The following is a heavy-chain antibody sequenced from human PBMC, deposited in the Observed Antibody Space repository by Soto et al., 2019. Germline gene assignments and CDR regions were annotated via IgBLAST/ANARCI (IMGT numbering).Heavy chain of an antibody. CDR2: IKNDGTT. J-gene: IGHJ6*02. Sequence: GGSLRLSCAASGFTVSNYWMNWVRQAPGKGLVWVSHIKNDGTTSYADSVEGRFTVSRDDAKNSFYLQMNSLRADDTAVYYCAKDRGEEGLKFLEWFGGMDVWGHGTTVTVSS. D-gene: IGHD3-3*01. CDR3: AKDRGEEGLKFLEWFGGMDV. V-gene: IGHV3-74*01. CDR1: GFTVSNYW.